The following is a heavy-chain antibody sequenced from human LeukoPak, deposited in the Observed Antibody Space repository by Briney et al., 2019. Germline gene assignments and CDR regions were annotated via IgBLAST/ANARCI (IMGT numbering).Heavy chain of an antibody. CDR3: GVGATPDAFDI. Sequence: ASVKVSCKASGYTFTSYYMHWVRQAPGQGLEWMGVINPSGGSTSYAQKFQGRATITADESTSTAYMELSSLRSEDTAVYYCGVGATPDAFDIWGQGTMVTVSS. CDR2: INPSGGST. CDR1: GYTFTSYY. J-gene: IGHJ3*02. D-gene: IGHD1-26*01. V-gene: IGHV1-46*01.